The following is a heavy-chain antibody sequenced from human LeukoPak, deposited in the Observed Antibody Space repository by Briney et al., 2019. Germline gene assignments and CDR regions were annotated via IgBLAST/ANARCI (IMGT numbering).Heavy chain of an antibody. J-gene: IGHJ6*03. D-gene: IGHD2-2*01. CDR3: AREGDIVVVPAASYYYYMDV. Sequence: SETLSLTRTVSGGSISSSYWRWIRQPAGKGLEWMVRIYTSGSTNHDPSLKSRVTMSVDTTKNQFSLKLSSVTAADTAVYYCAREGDIVVVPAASYYYYMDVWGKGTTVTVSS. CDR1: GGSISSSY. V-gene: IGHV4-4*07. CDR2: IYTSGST.